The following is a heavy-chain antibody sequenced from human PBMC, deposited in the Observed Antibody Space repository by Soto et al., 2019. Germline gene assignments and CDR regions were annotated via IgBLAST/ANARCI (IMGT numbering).Heavy chain of an antibody. CDR1: GDSISNGDYY. V-gene: IGHV4-30-4*01. D-gene: IGHD3-16*02. J-gene: IGHJ4*02. Sequence: LTCTVSGDSISNGDYYWSWIRQPPGRGLEWIGYVDSSGSTYYNPSLKSRLTMSVDMSKNQFSLRLTSVTAADTAVYYCASRYLYWGQGLLVTVSS. CDR3: ASRYLY. CDR2: VDSSGST.